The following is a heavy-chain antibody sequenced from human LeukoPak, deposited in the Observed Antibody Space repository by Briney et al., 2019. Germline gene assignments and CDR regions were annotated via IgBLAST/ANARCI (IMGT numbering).Heavy chain of an antibody. V-gene: IGHV4-39*02. Sequence: SETLSLTCTVSGGSISSTYYYWGWIRQPPGKGLEWIGTIYYSGSTYYNPSLKSRVTISVDTSKNHFSLKLSSVTAADTAVYYCARGRYFASGNYYRGWFDPWGQGSLVTVPS. CDR3: ARGRYFASGNYYRGWFDP. J-gene: IGHJ5*02. D-gene: IGHD3-10*01. CDR1: GGSISSTYYY. CDR2: IYYSGST.